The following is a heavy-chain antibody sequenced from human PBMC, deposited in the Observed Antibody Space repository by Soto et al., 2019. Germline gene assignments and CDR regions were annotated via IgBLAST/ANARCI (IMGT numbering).Heavy chain of an antibody. CDR2: ISAYNGNT. Sequence: ASVKVSCKASGYTFTSYGISWVRQAPGQGLEWMGWISAYNGNTNYAQKLQGRVTMTTDTSTSTAYMELRSLRSDDTAVYYCARDSFGVVIIGYYYYGMDVWRQGTTVTVSS. CDR1: GYTFTSYG. J-gene: IGHJ6*02. CDR3: ARDSFGVVIIGYYYYGMDV. D-gene: IGHD3-3*01. V-gene: IGHV1-18*01.